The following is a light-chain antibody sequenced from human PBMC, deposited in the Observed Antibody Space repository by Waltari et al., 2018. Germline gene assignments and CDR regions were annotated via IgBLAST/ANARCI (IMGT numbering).Light chain of an antibody. CDR3: QQRSNWPLLT. V-gene: IGKV3-11*01. CDR1: QSITNY. Sequence: EIVLTQSPAPLSLSPGERAPLPCRASQSITNYLAWYQQKRGQAPRLLISDASNRATGIPARFSGSGSGTDFTLTISGLEPEDFAVYYCQQRSNWPLLTFGGGTKVEIK. CDR2: DAS. J-gene: IGKJ4*01.